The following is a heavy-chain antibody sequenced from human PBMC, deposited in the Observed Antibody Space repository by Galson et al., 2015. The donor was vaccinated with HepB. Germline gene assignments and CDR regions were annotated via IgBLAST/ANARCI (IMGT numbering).Heavy chain of an antibody. CDR2: INAGNGNT. D-gene: IGHD3-9*01. Sequence: SVKVSCKASGYTFTSYAMHWVRQAPGQRLEWMGWINAGNGNTKYSQKFQGRVTITRDTSASTAYMELSSLRSEDTAVYYCASSYDILTASHDYYYYMDVWGKGTTVTVSS. CDR1: GYTFTSYA. CDR3: ASSYDILTASHDYYYYMDV. J-gene: IGHJ6*03. V-gene: IGHV1-3*01.